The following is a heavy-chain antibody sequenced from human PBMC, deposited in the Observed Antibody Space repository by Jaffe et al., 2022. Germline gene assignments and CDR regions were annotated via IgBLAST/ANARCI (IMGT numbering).Heavy chain of an antibody. J-gene: IGHJ5*02. CDR1: GYIFTDYY. V-gene: IGHV1-2*02. Sequence: QVQVVQSGGEVKKPGASVTVSCRASGYIFTDYYIHWVRQAPGQGLEWMGWISPNSGGTDYAQKFQGRVTMTRDTSISTAYMELSRLRSDDTGIYYCVRVGSGTCGPWGQGTLVTVSS. CDR3: VRVGSGTCGP. D-gene: IGHD1-26*01. CDR2: ISPNSGGT.